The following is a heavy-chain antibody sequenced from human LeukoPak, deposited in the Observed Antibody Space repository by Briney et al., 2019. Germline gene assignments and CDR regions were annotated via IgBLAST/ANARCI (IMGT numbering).Heavy chain of an antibody. CDR3: ARGADIVVVPAARGLFDY. D-gene: IGHD2-2*01. CDR2: ISSSSSTI. J-gene: IGHJ4*02. V-gene: IGHV3-48*04. Sequence: PGGSLRLSCAGSGFTFSSYSMNWVRQAPGKGLEWVSYISSSSSTIYYADSVKGRFTISRDNAKNSLYLQMNSLRAEDTAVYYCARGADIVVVPAARGLFDYWGQGTLVTVSS. CDR1: GFTFSSYS.